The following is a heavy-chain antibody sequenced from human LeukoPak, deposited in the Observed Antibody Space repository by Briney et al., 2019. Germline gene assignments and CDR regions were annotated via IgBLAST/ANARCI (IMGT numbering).Heavy chain of an antibody. Sequence: ASVKVSCKASGYTFTGYYMHWVRQAPGQGLQWMGWINPNSGGTNYAQKFQGRVTMTRDTSISTAYMELSRLRSDDTAVYYCARCDDYYGSGSYYLNNNWFDPWGQGTLVTVSS. V-gene: IGHV1-2*02. CDR2: INPNSGGT. CDR1: GYTFTGYY. J-gene: IGHJ5*02. CDR3: ARCDDYYGSGSYYLNNNWFDP. D-gene: IGHD3-10*01.